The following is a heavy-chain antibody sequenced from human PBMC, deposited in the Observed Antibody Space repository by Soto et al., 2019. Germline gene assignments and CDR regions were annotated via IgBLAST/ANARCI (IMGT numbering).Heavy chain of an antibody. D-gene: IGHD4-17*01. CDR2: IYWDDDK. J-gene: IGHJ3*02. CDR1: GFSLSTSGMG. Sequence: QITLKESCPTLVKPTQTLTLTCTFSGFSLSTSGMGVGWIRQPPGKALEWLALIYWDDDKRYSPSLKSRLTITKDTSKNQVVLTMTNMDPVDTATYYCALSTTVKTTYAFDIWGQGTMVTVSS. V-gene: IGHV2-5*02. CDR3: ALSTTVKTTYAFDI.